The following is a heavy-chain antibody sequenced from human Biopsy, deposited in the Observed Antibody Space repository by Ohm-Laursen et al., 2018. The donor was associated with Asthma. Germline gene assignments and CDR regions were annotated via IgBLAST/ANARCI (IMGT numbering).Heavy chain of an antibody. CDR1: PGSFSGFF. Sequence: SQTLSLTCYVYPGSFSGFFWTWIRQSPGKGLEWISETNERGVTNNNPSLKSRVIISIDTYWNRVSLKLTSVTAADTAVYYCARGPELDVWGQGTTVTVSS. J-gene: IGHJ6*02. V-gene: IGHV4-34*01. CDR2: TNERGVT. CDR3: ARGPELDV.